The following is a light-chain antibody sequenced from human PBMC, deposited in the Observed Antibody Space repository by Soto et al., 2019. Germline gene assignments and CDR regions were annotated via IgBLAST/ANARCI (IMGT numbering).Light chain of an antibody. V-gene: IGKV1-33*01. Sequence: DIQMTQSPSSLSAFVGDRVTITCQASQDINIYLNWYQQKPGKAPKLLIYDASKLATGVPSKFSGSRSGTDFTFSISSLQPEDIATYYCQQYGNLPLTFGGGTKVEI. CDR3: QQYGNLPLT. CDR2: DAS. J-gene: IGKJ4*01. CDR1: QDINIY.